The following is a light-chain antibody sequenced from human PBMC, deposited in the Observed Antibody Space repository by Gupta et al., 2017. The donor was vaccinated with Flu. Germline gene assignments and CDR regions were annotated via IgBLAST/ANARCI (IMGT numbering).Light chain of an antibody. CDR2: ADS. J-gene: IGLJ2*01. Sequence: GGNNSGSKSVHWYQQKPGQAPVLVVYADSDRPSGIPERFSGSNSGNTATLTISRVEAGDEADYYCQVWDSSSDHVVFGGGTKLTVL. V-gene: IGLV3-21*02. CDR1: NSGSKS. CDR3: QVWDSSSDHVV.